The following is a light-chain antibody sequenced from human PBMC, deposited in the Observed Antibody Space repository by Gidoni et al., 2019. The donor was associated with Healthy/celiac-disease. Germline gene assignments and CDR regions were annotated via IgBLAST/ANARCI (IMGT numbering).Light chain of an antibody. CDR2: AAS. V-gene: IGKV1-39*01. CDR1: QSISSY. J-gene: IGKJ4*01. CDR3: QQSYSTPLT. Sequence: DIQMTQSPSSLSASVGDRVTITCRASQSISSYLNWDQQKPGKAPKLLIYAASSLQSGVPSRFSGSGSGTDFTLPISRLQPEDFATYYCQQSYSTPLTFGGETKVEIK.